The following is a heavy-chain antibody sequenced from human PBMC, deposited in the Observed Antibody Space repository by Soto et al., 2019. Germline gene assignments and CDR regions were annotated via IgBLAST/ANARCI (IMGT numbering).Heavy chain of an antibody. CDR1: GDTFSNYA. Sequence: QVQLVQSGAEVKKPGSSVKVSCKASGDTFSNYAISWVRQAPGQGLEWMGGIIPIFGTINYAQKFQDRVTMTADKSTSTAYMELSSLRSEDTAVYYCARELDTAMVTLDYWGQGTLVSVSS. CDR3: ARELDTAMVTLDY. J-gene: IGHJ4*02. D-gene: IGHD5-18*01. V-gene: IGHV1-69*14. CDR2: IIPIFGTI.